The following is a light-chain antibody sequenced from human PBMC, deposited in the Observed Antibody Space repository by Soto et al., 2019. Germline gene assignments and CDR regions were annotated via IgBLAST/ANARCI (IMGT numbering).Light chain of an antibody. CDR3: CSSGGSPTDV. CDR1: SSNVGSYKL. J-gene: IGLJ1*01. Sequence: QSALTQPASVSGSPGQSITISCTGTSSNVGSYKLVSWYQQHPGKAPKLMIFEVNKRPSGVSNRFSGSKSGNTASLTISGLKFEDEADYYCCSSGGSPTDVFGTGTKVTVL. CDR2: EVN. V-gene: IGLV2-23*02.